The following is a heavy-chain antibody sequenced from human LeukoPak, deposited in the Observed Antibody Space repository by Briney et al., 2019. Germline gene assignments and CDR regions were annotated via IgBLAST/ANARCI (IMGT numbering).Heavy chain of an antibody. CDR3: AKGYTVTYYFDY. Sequence: GGSLRLSCAASGFTFSSHAMSWVRQAPGKGLEWVSATSGSGGSTYYADSEKGRFTISRDNSKNTLYLQMNSLRAEDTAVYYCAKGYTVTYYFDYWGQGTLVTVSS. CDR1: GFTFSSHA. CDR2: TSGSGGST. D-gene: IGHD4-17*01. J-gene: IGHJ4*02. V-gene: IGHV3-23*01.